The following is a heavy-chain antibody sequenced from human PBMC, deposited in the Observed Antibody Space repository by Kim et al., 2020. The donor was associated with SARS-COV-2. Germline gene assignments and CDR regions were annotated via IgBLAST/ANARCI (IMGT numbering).Heavy chain of an antibody. CDR2: ISSSGSTI. J-gene: IGHJ4*02. CDR1: GYTFSSYE. V-gene: IGHV3-48*03. Sequence: GGSLRLSCAASGYTFSSYEMNWVRQAPGKGLEWVSYISSSGSTIYYADSVKGRFTISRDNAKNSLYLQMNSLRAEDTAVYYCARAQTPFGVVTAGEIDYWGQGTLVTVSS. CDR3: ARAQTPFGVVTAGEIDY. D-gene: IGHD3-3*01.